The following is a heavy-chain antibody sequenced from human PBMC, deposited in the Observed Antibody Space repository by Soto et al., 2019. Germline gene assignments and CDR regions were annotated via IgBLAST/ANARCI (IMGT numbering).Heavy chain of an antibody. CDR1: GGTFSSYT. CDR3: ARGTYYGSGSNY. D-gene: IGHD3-10*01. CDR2: IIPILGIA. Sequence: QVQLVQSGAEVKKPGSSVKVSCKASGGTFSSYTISWVRQAPGQGLEWMGRIIPILGIANYAQKFQGRVTITADKSTSTAYMELSSLRSEDTAVYYWARGTYYGSGSNYWGQGTLDTVAS. V-gene: IGHV1-69*02. J-gene: IGHJ4*02.